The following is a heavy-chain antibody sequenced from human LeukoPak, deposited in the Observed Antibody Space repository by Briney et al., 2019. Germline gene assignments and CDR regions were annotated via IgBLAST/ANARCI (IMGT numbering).Heavy chain of an antibody. J-gene: IGHJ3*02. Sequence: GGSLRLSCAASGFTFSTYAMTWVRQAPGKGLEWVSAISGSGGSTYYADSVKGRFTISRDNSKNTLYLQMNSLRAEDTAVYYCAKDQNDYGDYVHLSGAFDIGGERTMVTLP. D-gene: IGHD4-17*01. CDR3: AKDQNDYGDYVHLSGAFDI. V-gene: IGHV3-23*01. CDR2: ISGSGGST. CDR1: GFTFSTYA.